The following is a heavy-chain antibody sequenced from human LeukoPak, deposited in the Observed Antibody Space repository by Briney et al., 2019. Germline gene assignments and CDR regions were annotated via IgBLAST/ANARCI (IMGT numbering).Heavy chain of an antibody. J-gene: IGHJ4*02. D-gene: IGHD7-27*01. CDR2: IYYSGST. CDR1: GYSISSGYY. CDR3: ARGWGSRYFDY. V-gene: IGHV4-38-2*02. Sequence: PSETLSLTCTVSGYSISSGYYWGWIRQPPGKGLEWIGSIYYSGSTYYNPSLKSRVTISVDTSKNQFSLKLSSVTAADTAVYYCARGWGSRYFDYWGQGTLVTVSS.